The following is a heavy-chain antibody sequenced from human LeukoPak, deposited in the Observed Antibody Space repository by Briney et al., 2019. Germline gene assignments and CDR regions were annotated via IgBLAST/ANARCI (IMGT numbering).Heavy chain of an antibody. J-gene: IGHJ4*02. CDR3: ARSTQDSSTSFDF. CDR2: IYHSGST. Sequence: SETLSLTCTVPGGSISSYYWSWIRQPPGKGLEYIGYIYHSGSTNYNPSLKSRVTVSVDKSKNQCSLRLRSVTAADTAMYFCARSTQDSSTSFDFWGQGTLVTVSS. CDR1: GGSISSYY. V-gene: IGHV4-59*01. D-gene: IGHD6-19*01.